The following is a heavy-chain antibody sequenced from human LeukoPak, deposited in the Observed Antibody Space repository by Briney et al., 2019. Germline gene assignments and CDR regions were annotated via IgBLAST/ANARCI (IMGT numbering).Heavy chain of an antibody. Sequence: SETLSLTCAVYGGSFSGYYWSWIRQPPGKGLEWIGEINHSGSTNYNPSLKSRVTISVDTSKNQFSLKLSSLTAADTAVYYCARAAYSGSNSWYFDYWGQGTLVTVSS. D-gene: IGHD1-26*01. CDR1: GGSFSGYY. CDR2: INHSGST. J-gene: IGHJ4*02. V-gene: IGHV4-34*01. CDR3: ARAAYSGSNSWYFDY.